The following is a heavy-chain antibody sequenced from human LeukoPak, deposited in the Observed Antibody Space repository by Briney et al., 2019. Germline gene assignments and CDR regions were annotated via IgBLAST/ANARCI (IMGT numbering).Heavy chain of an antibody. D-gene: IGHD6-19*01. CDR1: GFTFSSYW. CDR2: IKQDGSEK. V-gene: IGHV3-7*01. Sequence: GGSLRLSCAASGFTFSSYWMSWVRQAPGKGLEWVANIKQDGSEKYYVGSVKGRFTISRDNAKNSLYLQMNSLRAEDTAVYYCARDPIRALPPGIAVAGTYYYYYGMDVWGQGTTVTVSS. CDR3: ARDPIRALPPGIAVAGTYYYYYGMDV. J-gene: IGHJ6*02.